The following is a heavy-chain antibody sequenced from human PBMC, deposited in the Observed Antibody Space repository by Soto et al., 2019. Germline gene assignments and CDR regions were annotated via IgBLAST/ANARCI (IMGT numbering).Heavy chain of an antibody. CDR3: AKDSYRGDVVLTPAPYGNDY. CDR1: EFTFKSYG. Sequence: GGSLRLSCAASEFTFKSYGMHWVRQAPGKGLAWLALISFDGNRKHYADSVRGRFTISRDNSKNTLYLQMNSLRTDDTAIYYCAKDSYRGDVVLTPAPYGNDYWGRGTLVTVSS. D-gene: IGHD2-2*01. J-gene: IGHJ4*02. CDR2: ISFDGNRK. V-gene: IGHV3-30*18.